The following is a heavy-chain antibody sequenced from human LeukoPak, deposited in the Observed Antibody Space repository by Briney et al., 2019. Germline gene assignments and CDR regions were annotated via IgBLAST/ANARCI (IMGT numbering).Heavy chain of an antibody. CDR1: GFTFRSYE. CDR2: ISSSGITI. V-gene: IGHV3-48*03. CDR3: ARDSYPAYDFWSGYYWLDY. Sequence: GGSLRRSCAASGFTFRSYEMNWVRQAPGKGLEWVSYISSSGITIYNADSVKGGFTISSDNANNSLYLQMNSFRAEDKAVYYCARDSYPAYDFWSGYYWLDYWGQGTLVTVSS. J-gene: IGHJ4*02. D-gene: IGHD3-3*01.